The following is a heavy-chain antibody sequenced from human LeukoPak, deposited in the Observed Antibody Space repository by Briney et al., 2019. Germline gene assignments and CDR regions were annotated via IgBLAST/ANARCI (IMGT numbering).Heavy chain of an antibody. CDR2: IYPGDSDT. D-gene: IGHD3-22*01. CDR1: GYSFTSYW. V-gene: IGHV5-51*01. J-gene: IGHJ4*02. Sequence: GESLKISCKGSGYSFTSYWIGWVRRMPGKGLEWMGSIYPGDSDTRYSPSFQGQVTISADKSISTAYLQWSSLKASDTAMYYCARTHPGYYDSSGYFGYWGQGTLVTVSS. CDR3: ARTHPGYYDSSGYFGY.